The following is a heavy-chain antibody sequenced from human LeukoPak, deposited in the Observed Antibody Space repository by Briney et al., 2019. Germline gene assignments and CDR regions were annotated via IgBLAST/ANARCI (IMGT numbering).Heavy chain of an antibody. J-gene: IGHJ4*02. Sequence: GGPLRLSCAASAFTFSSYWLHWVRQVPRKALVWVSRIHRDGSSTGYANSVKGRFTIFRDNGKNTLYLQMNSLRAEDTAVYYCAREGRSSLDSWGQGTLVTVSS. CDR1: AFTFSSYW. CDR3: AREGRSSLDS. D-gene: IGHD6-13*01. V-gene: IGHV3-74*01. CDR2: IHRDGSST.